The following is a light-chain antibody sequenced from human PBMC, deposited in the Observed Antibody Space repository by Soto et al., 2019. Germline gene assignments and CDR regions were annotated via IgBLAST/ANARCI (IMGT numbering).Light chain of an antibody. V-gene: IGLV2-14*01. Sequence: QSALTQPASVSGSPGQSITISCTGTTSDVGGYDYVSWYQQHPGQAPKLLIYEVSNRPSGVSHRFSGSKSGNTASLSISGLQAEDEADYYCCSYGGGNNFYVFGTGTKVTVL. CDR1: TSDVGGYDY. CDR2: EVS. J-gene: IGLJ1*01. CDR3: CSYGGGNNFYV.